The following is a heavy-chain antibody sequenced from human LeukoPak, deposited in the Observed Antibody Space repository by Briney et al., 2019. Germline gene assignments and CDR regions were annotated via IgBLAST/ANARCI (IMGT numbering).Heavy chain of an antibody. CDR2: ISGSGGST. J-gene: IGHJ4*02. Sequence: GGSLRLSCAASGFTFDSYAMSWVRQAPGKGLEWASAISGSGGSTYYADSVKGRFTISRDNSKNTLYLRMNNLRAEDTAVYYCAKGDDHGGNCDFDFWGQGALVTVSS. CDR3: AKGDDHGGNCDFDF. D-gene: IGHD4-23*01. CDR1: GFTFDSYA. V-gene: IGHV3-23*01.